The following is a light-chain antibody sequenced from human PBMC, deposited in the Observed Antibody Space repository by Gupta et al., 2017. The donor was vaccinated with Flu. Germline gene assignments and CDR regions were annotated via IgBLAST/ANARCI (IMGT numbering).Light chain of an antibody. Sequence: SASVGDRVTITCQASHDISHYLNWYQQKPGKAPKRVIYDASTLETGVPSRFSGSASGTDFTLIISSLQPEDIATYYCPQYDILPYTFGQGT. CDR2: DAS. CDR3: PQYDILPYT. V-gene: IGKV1-33*01. J-gene: IGKJ2*01. CDR1: HDISHY.